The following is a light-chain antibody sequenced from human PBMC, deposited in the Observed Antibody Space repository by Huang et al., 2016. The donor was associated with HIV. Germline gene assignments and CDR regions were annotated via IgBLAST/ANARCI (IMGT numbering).Light chain of an antibody. CDR3: QQYDNWPPFT. V-gene: IGKV3-15*01. CDR1: QSVRSN. CDR2: DAS. J-gene: IGKJ3*01. Sequence: EIVMTQSPGTLSVSPGERATLSCRASQSVRSNLAWYQQKPGQAPRLLIYDASTRATGGPARFSGSGSGTQFTLSSSSRQSEDFAVYYCQQYDNWPPFTFGPGTKVDIK.